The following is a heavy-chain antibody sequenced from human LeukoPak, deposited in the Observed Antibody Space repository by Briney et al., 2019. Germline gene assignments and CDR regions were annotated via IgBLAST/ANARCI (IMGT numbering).Heavy chain of an antibody. CDR2: TYYRSKWYS. CDR3: ARVPYYYDSSGYPVGNWFDP. V-gene: IGHV6-1*01. Sequence: SQTLSLTCVISGDSVSSNSAAWNWIRQSPSRGLEWLGRTYYRSKWYSYSAVSVKSRIIINPDTSKNQFSLQLNSVTAADTAVYYCARVPYYYDSSGYPVGNWFDPWGQGTLVTVSS. CDR1: GDSVSSNSAA. D-gene: IGHD3-22*01. J-gene: IGHJ5*02.